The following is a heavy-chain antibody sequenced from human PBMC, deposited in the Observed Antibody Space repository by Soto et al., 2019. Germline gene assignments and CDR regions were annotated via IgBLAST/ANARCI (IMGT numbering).Heavy chain of an antibody. V-gene: IGHV3-21*01. CDR2: ISSSSSYI. CDR3: AREVGCSSTSCRGGYYYYYYMDV. J-gene: IGHJ6*03. Sequence: GGSLRLSCAASGFTFSSYSMNWVRQAPGKGLEWVSSISSSSSYIYYADSVKGRFTISRDNAKNSLYLQMNSLRAEDTAVYYCAREVGCSSTSCRGGYYYYYYMDVWGKGTTVTVSS. D-gene: IGHD2-2*01. CDR1: GFTFSSYS.